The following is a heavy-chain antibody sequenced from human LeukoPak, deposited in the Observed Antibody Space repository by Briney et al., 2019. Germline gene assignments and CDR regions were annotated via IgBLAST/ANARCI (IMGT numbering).Heavy chain of an antibody. V-gene: IGHV4-39*01. Sequence: SETLSLTCTVSGGSISSSSYYWGWIRQPPGKGLEWIGSIYYSGSTYYNPSLKSRVTISVDTSKNQFSLKLSSVTAADTAVYYCARQGLKRFLEWFPPPYYYYMDVWGKGTTVTVSS. D-gene: IGHD3-3*01. J-gene: IGHJ6*03. CDR3: ARQGLKRFLEWFPPPYYYYMDV. CDR1: GGSISSSSYY. CDR2: IYYSGST.